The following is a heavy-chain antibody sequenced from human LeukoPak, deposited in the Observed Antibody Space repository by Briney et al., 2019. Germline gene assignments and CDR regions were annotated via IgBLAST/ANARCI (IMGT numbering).Heavy chain of an antibody. CDR3: ARGSRYDILTGYYPFDY. V-gene: IGHV3-30*04. D-gene: IGHD3-9*01. CDR2: ISYDGSNK. CDR1: GFTFSSYA. J-gene: IGHJ4*02. Sequence: GGSLRLSCAASGFTFSSYAMHWVRQAPGKGLEWVAVISYDGSNKYYADSVKGRFTISRDNSKNTLYLQMNSLRAEDTAVYYCARGSRYDILTGYYPFDYWGQGTLVTVSP.